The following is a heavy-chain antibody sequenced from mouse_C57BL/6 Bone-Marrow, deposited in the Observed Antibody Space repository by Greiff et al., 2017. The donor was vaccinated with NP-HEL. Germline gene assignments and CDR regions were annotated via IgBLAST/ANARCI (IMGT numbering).Heavy chain of an antibody. Sequence: EVKVEESGGGLVQPGGSLKLSCAASGFTFSDYYMYWVRQTPEKRLEWVAYISNGGGSTYYPDTVKGRFTISRDNAKNTLYLQMSRLKSEDTAMYYCARYDSPYAMDYWGQGTSVTVSS. V-gene: IGHV5-12*01. CDR3: ARYDSPYAMDY. J-gene: IGHJ4*01. CDR1: GFTFSDYY. CDR2: ISNGGGST. D-gene: IGHD2-4*01.